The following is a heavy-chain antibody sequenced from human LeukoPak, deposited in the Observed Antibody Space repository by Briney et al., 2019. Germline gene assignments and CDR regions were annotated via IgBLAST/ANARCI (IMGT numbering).Heavy chain of an antibody. CDR2: ISYDGSNK. Sequence: GGSLRLSCAASGFTFSSYAMHWVRQAPGKGLEWVAVISYDGSNKYYADSVKGRFTISRDNSKNTLYLQMNSLRAEDTAVYYCVTTDVITRRTQHWGQGTLVTVSS. CDR1: GFTFSSYA. D-gene: IGHD3-16*01. J-gene: IGHJ1*01. CDR3: VTTDVITRRTQH. V-gene: IGHV3-30-3*01.